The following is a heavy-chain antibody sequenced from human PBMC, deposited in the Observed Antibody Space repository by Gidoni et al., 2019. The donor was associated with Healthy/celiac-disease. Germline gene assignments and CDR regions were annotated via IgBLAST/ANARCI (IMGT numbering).Heavy chain of an antibody. Sequence: EVQLVESGGGLVQPGGARRHSWAASGCTLRSYGTSWVRQAPGKGLEWVANIKQDGREKYYVDSVKGRFTISRDNAKNSLYLQMTSLRSEDTAVYYCARILYYYDSSGYDYAFDIWGQGTMVTVSS. V-gene: IGHV3-7*01. CDR1: GCTLRSYG. J-gene: IGHJ3*02. CDR2: IKQDGREK. CDR3: ARILYYYDSSGYDYAFDI. D-gene: IGHD3-22*01.